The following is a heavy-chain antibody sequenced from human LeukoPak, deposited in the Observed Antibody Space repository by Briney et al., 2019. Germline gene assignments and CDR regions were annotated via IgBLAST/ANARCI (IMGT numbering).Heavy chain of an antibody. CDR3: AREDGSGGGHWFDP. Sequence: GASVKVSCKASGYTFTGYYLHWVRQAPGQGLEWMGWINPNSGGTKYAQKFQGWVTMTRDTSISTAYMELSRLRSDDTAVYYCAREDGSGGGHWFDPWGQGTLVTVSS. CDR2: INPNSGGT. J-gene: IGHJ5*02. V-gene: IGHV1-2*04. D-gene: IGHD3-10*01. CDR1: GYTFTGYY.